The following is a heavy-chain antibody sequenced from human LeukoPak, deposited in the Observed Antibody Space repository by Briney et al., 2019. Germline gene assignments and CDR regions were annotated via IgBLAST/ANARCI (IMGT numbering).Heavy chain of an antibody. D-gene: IGHD4/OR15-4a*01. CDR1: GFTFSSYS. V-gene: IGHV4-34*01. CDR3: ARGKSTMATFSKYYYMDV. CDR2: INHSGST. J-gene: IGHJ6*03. Sequence: GSLRLSCAASGFTFSSYSMNWVRQAPGKGLEWIGEINHSGSTTYNPSLKSRVAISVDTSKNQFSLRLNSVTAADTAVYYCARGKSTMATFSKYYYMDVWGKGTTVTVSS.